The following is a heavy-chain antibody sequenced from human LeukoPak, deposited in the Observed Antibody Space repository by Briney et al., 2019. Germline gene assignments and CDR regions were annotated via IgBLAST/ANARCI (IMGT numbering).Heavy chain of an antibody. V-gene: IGHV4-34*01. CDR1: GGSFSGYY. CDR2: INHSAST. J-gene: IGHJ5*02. Sequence: PSETLSLTCAVYGGSFSGYYWSWIRQPPGKGLEWIGEINHSASTNYNPSLKSRVTISVDTSKNQFSLKLSSVTAADTAVYYCARVPVRSSWYSGRWFDPWGQGTLVTVSS. CDR3: ARVPVRSSWYSGRWFDP. D-gene: IGHD6-13*01.